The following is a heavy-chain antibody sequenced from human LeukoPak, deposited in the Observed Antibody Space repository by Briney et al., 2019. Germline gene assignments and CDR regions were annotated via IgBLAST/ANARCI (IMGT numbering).Heavy chain of an antibody. J-gene: IGHJ5*02. V-gene: IGHV4-34*01. CDR1: GGSFSGYY. CDR2: INHSGST. Sequence: SETLSLTCAVYGGSFSGYYWSWIRQPPGKGLEWIGEINHSGSTNYNPSLKSRVTISVDKSKNQFSLKLSSVTAADTAVYYCARESGNWFDPWGQGTLVTVSS. CDR3: ARESGNWFDP.